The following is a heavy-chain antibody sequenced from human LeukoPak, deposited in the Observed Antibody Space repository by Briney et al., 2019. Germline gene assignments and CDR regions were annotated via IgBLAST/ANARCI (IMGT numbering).Heavy chain of an antibody. CDR2: IYSGGST. V-gene: IGHV3-66*01. D-gene: IGHD6-13*01. J-gene: IGHJ4*02. CDR3: ARCGSSWYFDY. Sequence: GGSLRLSCAASGFTVSSNYMSWVRQAPGKGLEWASVIYSGGSTYYADSVKGRFTISRDNSKNTPYLQMNSLRAEDTAVYYCARCGSSWYFDYWGQGTLVTVSS. CDR1: GFTVSSNY.